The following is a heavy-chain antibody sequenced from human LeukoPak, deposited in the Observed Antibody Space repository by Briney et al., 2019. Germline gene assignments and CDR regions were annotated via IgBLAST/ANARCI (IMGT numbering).Heavy chain of an antibody. D-gene: IGHD3-3*01. J-gene: IGHJ3*01. V-gene: IGHV4-39*07. Sequence: SETLSLTCSVSGGSIRSSDDYWGFVRQTPGKGLDWMGSIYYTGSSHYNPSLKSRATISVDTSKNQFSLELSSVTAADTAVYFCAREYPMLYDDLSGHFVNAFDVWGQGTMVTVSS. CDR2: IYYTGSS. CDR1: GGSIRSSDDY. CDR3: AREYPMLYDDLSGHFVNAFDV.